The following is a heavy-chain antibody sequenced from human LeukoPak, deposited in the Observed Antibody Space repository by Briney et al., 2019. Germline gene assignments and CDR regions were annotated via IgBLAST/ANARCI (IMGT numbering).Heavy chain of an antibody. CDR1: GFTFSSYA. CDR2: ISGSGGST. J-gene: IGHJ4*02. CDR3: AKESRDGYNEYYFDY. Sequence: GGSLRLSCAASGFTFSSYAMSWVRQAPGKGLEWVSAISGSGGSTYYADSVKGWFTISRDNSKNTLYLQMNSLRAEDTAVYYCAKESRDGYNEYYFDYWGQGTLVTVSS. V-gene: IGHV3-23*01. D-gene: IGHD5-24*01.